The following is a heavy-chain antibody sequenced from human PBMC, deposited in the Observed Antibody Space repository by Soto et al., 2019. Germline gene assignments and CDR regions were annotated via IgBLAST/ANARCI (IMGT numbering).Heavy chain of an antibody. CDR1: GFIFSNYV. V-gene: IGHV3-23*04. CDR3: AKRPRALLPFAY. Sequence: EVQLVDSGGGLVQPGGSLRLSCAASGFIFSNYVMSWVRQAPGKGLEWVSSISDSGGTSYYADSVKGRFTISRDNSNNPLYLKINSLSAEDTAIHYCAKRPRALLPFAYWGQGPLVTVSA. J-gene: IGHJ4*02. CDR2: ISDSGGTS.